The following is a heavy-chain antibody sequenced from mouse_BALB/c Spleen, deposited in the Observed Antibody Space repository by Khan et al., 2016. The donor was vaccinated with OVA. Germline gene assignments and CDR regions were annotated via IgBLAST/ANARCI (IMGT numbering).Heavy chain of an antibody. Sequence: QVRLQQSGAELAKPGASVKMSCKASGYTFTSYWMHWVKQRPGQGLEWIGYIDPSTDYTEYNQKFTDKATLTADKSSSTAYMQLTSLTSEDSAVFYCVNHGSSSAWFTYWGQGTLVTVSA. CDR1: GYTFTSYW. V-gene: IGHV1-7*01. CDR3: VNHGSSSAWFTY. J-gene: IGHJ3*01. CDR2: IDPSTDYT. D-gene: IGHD1-1*01.